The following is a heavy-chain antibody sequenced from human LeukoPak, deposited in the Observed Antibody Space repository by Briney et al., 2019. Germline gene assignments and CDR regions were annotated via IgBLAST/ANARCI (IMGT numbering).Heavy chain of an antibody. D-gene: IGHD2-15*01. CDR2: ISWNSGSI. CDR1: GFTFDDYA. J-gene: IGHJ4*02. CDR3: AKAKVALDY. Sequence: GGSLRLSCAASGFTFDDYAMHWVRQAPGKGLEWVLGISWNSGSIGYADSVKGRFTISRDNAKNSLYLQMNSLRAEDTASYYCAKAKVALDYWGQGTLVTVSS. V-gene: IGHV3-9*01.